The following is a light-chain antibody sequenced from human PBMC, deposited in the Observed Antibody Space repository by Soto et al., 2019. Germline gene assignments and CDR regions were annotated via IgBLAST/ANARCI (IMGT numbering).Light chain of an antibody. CDR3: MQGTHWPPT. V-gene: IGKV1-12*01. CDR2: KAS. CDR1: QGISSW. J-gene: IGKJ1*01. Sequence: IQMTQSPFSVSASVGDRVTITCRASQGISSWLAWYQQKPGKSPTLLIYKASNLQTGVPDRFSGSGSGTDFTLKISRVEAEDVGVYYCMQGTHWPPTFGQGTKVDI.